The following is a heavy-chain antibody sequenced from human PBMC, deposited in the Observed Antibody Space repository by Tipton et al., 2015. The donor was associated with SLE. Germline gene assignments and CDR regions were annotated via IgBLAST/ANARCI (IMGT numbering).Heavy chain of an antibody. D-gene: IGHD2-15*01. Sequence: TLSLTCSIYGGSFGGYYWSWIRQPPGKGLEWFGEINHGGSTNYNPSLKSRVTISVDTSKNQFSLKLSSVTAADTGVYYCVKSVVVVSPRDYYYYMDVWGKGTTVTVSS. V-gene: IGHV4-34*01. CDR1: GGSFGGYY. CDR2: INHGGST. CDR3: VKSVVVVSPRDYYYYMDV. J-gene: IGHJ6*03.